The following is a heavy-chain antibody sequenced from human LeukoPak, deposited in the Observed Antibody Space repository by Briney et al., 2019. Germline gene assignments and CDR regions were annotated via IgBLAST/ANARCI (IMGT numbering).Heavy chain of an antibody. Sequence: GASVKVSCKASGYTFTGYYMHWVRQAPGQGLEWMGWINPNSGNTGYAQKFQGRVTITRNTSISTAYMELSSLRSEDTAVYYCARGLRLGGSDFDYWGQGTLVTVSS. J-gene: IGHJ4*02. V-gene: IGHV1-8*03. CDR1: GYTFTGYY. CDR3: ARGLRLGGSDFDY. D-gene: IGHD1-26*01. CDR2: INPNSGNT.